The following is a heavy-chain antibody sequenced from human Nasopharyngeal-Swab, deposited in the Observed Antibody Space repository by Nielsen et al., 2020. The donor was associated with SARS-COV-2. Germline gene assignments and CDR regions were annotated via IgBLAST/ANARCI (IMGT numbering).Heavy chain of an antibody. D-gene: IGHD2-2*01. CDR1: GGSISSSSYY. CDR2: IYYSGST. V-gene: IGHV4-39*01. J-gene: IGHJ6*02. CDR3: ARNRVSSTSEAPNYYYYYGMDV. Sequence: SETLSLTCTVSGGSISSSSYYWGWIRQPPGKGLEWIGSIYYSGSTYYNPSLKSRVTISVDTSKNQFSLKLSSVTAADTAVYYCARNRVSSTSEAPNYYYYYGMDVWGQGTTVTVSS.